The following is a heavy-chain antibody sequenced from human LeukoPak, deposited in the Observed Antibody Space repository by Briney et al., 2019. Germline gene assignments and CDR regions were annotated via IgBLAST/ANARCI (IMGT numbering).Heavy chain of an antibody. V-gene: IGHV1-46*01. J-gene: IGHJ4*02. CDR1: GYTFTSYY. Sequence: ASVKVSCKASGYTFTSYYMHWVRQAPGQGLEWMGIINPSGGSTSYAQKFQGRVTMTRDTPISTAYMELSRLRSDDTAVYYCARRYCSGGSCYVDYWGQGTLVTVSS. CDR2: INPSGGST. CDR3: ARRYCSGGSCYVDY. D-gene: IGHD2-15*01.